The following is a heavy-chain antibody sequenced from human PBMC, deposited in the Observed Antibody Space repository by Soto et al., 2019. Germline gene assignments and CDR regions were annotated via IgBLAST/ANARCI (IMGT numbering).Heavy chain of an antibody. J-gene: IGHJ4*02. Sequence: GESLKISCQGSGYSFTSYWISWVRQMPGKGLEWMGRIDPSDSYTNYSPSFQGHVTISADKSISTAYLQWSSLKASDTAMYYCARWGLQFIFDDYWGQGTLVTVSS. CDR3: ARWGLQFIFDDY. D-gene: IGHD1-26*01. V-gene: IGHV5-10-1*01. CDR1: GYSFTSYW. CDR2: IDPSDSYT.